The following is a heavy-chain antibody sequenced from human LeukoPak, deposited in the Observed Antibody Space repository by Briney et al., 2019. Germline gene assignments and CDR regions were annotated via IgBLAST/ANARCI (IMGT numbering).Heavy chain of an antibody. J-gene: IGHJ4*02. Sequence: SETLSLTCTVSGGSISSGSYYWSWIRQPAGKGLEWIGRIYTSGSTNYNPSLKSRVTISVDTSKNQFSLKLSSVTAADTAVYYCARDIAVAGPVFDYWGQGTLVTVSS. D-gene: IGHD6-19*01. CDR2: IYTSGST. V-gene: IGHV4-61*02. CDR1: GGSISSGSYY. CDR3: ARDIAVAGPVFDY.